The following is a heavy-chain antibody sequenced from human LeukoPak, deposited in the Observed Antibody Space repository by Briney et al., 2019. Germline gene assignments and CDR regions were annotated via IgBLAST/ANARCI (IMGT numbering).Heavy chain of an antibody. D-gene: IGHD2-2*01. CDR1: GGSISSYY. CDR3: SGGGSTRCYASRGCRYYSYYYLDV. Sequence: SETLSLTCTVSGGSISSYYWSWIRQPPGKGLEWIGYIYYSGSTNYNPSLKSRVTISVDTSKNQFSLKLSSVTAADTAVYYFSGGGSTRCYASRGCRYYSYYYLDVWGKGSTVTVSS. CDR2: IYYSGST. V-gene: IGHV4-59*01. J-gene: IGHJ6*03.